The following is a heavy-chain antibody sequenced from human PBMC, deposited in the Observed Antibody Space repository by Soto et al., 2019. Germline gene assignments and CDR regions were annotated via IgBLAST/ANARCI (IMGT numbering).Heavy chain of an antibody. D-gene: IGHD6-13*01. Sequence: SETVSLTCTVSGGSVSSGSYYWSWIRQPPGKGLEWIGYIYYSGSTNYNPSLKSRVTISVDTSKNQFSLKLSSVTAADTAVYYCATEIEQQLVFDYSGQGTLVTVSS. CDR3: ATEIEQQLVFDY. V-gene: IGHV4-61*01. CDR2: IYYSGST. CDR1: GGSVSSGSYY. J-gene: IGHJ4*02.